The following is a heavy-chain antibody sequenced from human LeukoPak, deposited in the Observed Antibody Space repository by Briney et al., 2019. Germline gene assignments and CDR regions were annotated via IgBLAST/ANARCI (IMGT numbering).Heavy chain of an antibody. CDR3: ARHPGCSSGWWYFDL. V-gene: IGHV4-39*01. CDR2: INYSGTI. J-gene: IGHJ4*02. Sequence: PSETLSLICNVSGGSINSNNHYWGWIRQPPGKGLEWLGSINYSGTIFYSPSLNSRVTISVDTSGNQFSLKLTSATAADTAVYYCARHPGCSSGWWYFDLWGQGTLVTVSS. CDR1: GGSINSNNHY. D-gene: IGHD5-18*01.